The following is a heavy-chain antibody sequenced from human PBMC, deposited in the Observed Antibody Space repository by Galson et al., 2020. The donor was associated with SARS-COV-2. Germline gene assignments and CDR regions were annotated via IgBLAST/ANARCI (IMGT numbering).Heavy chain of an antibody. CDR3: AREGAHNDILTGYYSYYYYYGMDV. J-gene: IGHJ6*02. D-gene: IGHD3-9*01. V-gene: IGHV3-48*03. CDR1: GFTFSSYE. Sequence: TGGSLRLSCAASGFTFSSYEMNWVRQAPGKGLEWVSYISSSGSTIYYADSVKGRFTISRDNAKNSLYLQMNSLRAEDTAVYYCAREGAHNDILTGYYSYYYYYGMDVWGQGTTVTVSS. CDR2: ISSSGSTI.